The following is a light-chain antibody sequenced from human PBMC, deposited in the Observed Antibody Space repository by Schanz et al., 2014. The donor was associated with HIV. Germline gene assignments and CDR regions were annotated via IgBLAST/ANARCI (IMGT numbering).Light chain of an antibody. CDR1: SGDVSVHNY. CDR3: QSYDSSLSAL. Sequence: QSALTQPPAASGSPGQSVTISCTEASGDVSVHNYVSWYQQHPGKAPKLIIFDVSERPSGVPDRFSGSKSGTSASLAITGLQAEDEADYYCQSYDSSLSALFGGGTKLTVL. J-gene: IGLJ2*01. CDR2: DVS. V-gene: IGLV2-8*01.